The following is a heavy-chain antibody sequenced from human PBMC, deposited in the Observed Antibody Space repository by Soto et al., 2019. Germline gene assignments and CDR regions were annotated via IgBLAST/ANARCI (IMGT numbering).Heavy chain of an antibody. CDR1: GYTFTSYD. D-gene: IGHD6-19*01. J-gene: IGHJ6*02. V-gene: IGHV1-8*01. CDR2: MSPNSGNT. Sequence: GASVKVSCKASGYTFTSYDINWVRQATGQGLEWMGWMSPNSGNTDYAQKFQGRVTMTRNTSISTAYMELSSLRSEDTAVYYCARDYSSGYGMDVWGQGTTVTVSS. CDR3: ARDYSSGYGMDV.